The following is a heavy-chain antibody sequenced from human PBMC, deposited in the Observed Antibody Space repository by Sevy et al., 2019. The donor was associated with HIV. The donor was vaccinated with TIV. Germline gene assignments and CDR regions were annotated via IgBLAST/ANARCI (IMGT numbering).Heavy chain of an antibody. CDR2: ISYNGNNK. CDR1: GFTFSFYA. D-gene: IGHD2-2*01. CDR3: AREGLVPTATPDSYYFYGMDI. V-gene: IGHV3-30*04. Sequence: GGSLRLSCAGSGFTFSFYAMHWVRQAPGKGLEWVAVISYNGNNKKYADSVKGRFTISRDNSKNTVYLQMNSLRGEDTAAYYCAREGLVPTATPDSYYFYGMDIWGQGTTVTVSS. J-gene: IGHJ6*02.